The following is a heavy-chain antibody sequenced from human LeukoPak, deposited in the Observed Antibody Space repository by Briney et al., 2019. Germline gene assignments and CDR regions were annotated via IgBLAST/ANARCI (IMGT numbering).Heavy chain of an antibody. CDR3: ARRSYYDSGGYYYDF. Sequence: GESLKISCKGSGYIFTNYWIAWVRPMPGKGLEWRGIIYPDDSDTRYSPSFQGHVTISADKSISTAYLQWSSLKASDTAMYYCARRSYYDSGGYYYDFWGQGTLVTVSS. J-gene: IGHJ4*02. CDR2: IYPDDSDT. V-gene: IGHV5-51*01. CDR1: GYIFTNYW. D-gene: IGHD3-22*01.